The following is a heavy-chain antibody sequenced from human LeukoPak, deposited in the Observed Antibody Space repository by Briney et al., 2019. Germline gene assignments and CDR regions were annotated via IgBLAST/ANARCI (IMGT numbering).Heavy chain of an antibody. D-gene: IGHD6-19*01. V-gene: IGHV3-9*01. CDR1: GFTFNDYA. CDR3: AKGSIAVADEAFDI. Sequence: GRSLRLSCAASGFTFNDYAMHWVRQAPGKGLEWVSGISWNSGSIGYADSVKGRFTISRDNAKNSLYLQMNSLRAEDTALYYCAKGSIAVADEAFDIWGRGTMVTVSS. J-gene: IGHJ3*02. CDR2: ISWNSGSI.